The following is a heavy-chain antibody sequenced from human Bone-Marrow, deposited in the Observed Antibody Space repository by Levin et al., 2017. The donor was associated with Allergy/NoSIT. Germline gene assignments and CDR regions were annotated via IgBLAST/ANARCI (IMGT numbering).Heavy chain of an antibody. D-gene: IGHD4-17*01. CDR2: IYYSGST. CDR3: ARVTTVTTDYGMDV. J-gene: IGHJ6*02. Sequence: LRLSCTVSGGSISSGDYYWSWIRQPPGKGLEWIGYIYYSGSTYYNPSLKSRVTISVDTSKNQFSLKLSSVTAADTAVYYCARVTTVTTDYGMDVWGQGTTVTVSS. CDR1: GGSISSGDYY. V-gene: IGHV4-30-4*01.